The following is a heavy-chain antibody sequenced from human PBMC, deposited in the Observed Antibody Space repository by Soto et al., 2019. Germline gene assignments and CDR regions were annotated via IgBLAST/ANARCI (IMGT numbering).Heavy chain of an antibody. CDR2: IHNSGST. J-gene: IGHJ4*02. CDR1: GASVSGDGSY. CDR3: SRDLGSEQWFFDN. D-gene: IGHD6-19*01. Sequence: QVQLQESGPGLVKPSQTLSLTCLVSGASVSGDGSYCGWIRQHPGKGREFIGYIHNSGSTYSNPYLENRVAMSIDTSMNQFSLRLSSVTSADSAVYFCSRDLGSEQWFFDNWGQGILVTVSS. V-gene: IGHV4-31*03.